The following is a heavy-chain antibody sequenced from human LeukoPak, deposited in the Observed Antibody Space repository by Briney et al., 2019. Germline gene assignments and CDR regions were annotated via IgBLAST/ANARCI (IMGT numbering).Heavy chain of an antibody. Sequence: GGSLRLSCAASGFTFSTYAVNWVRQAPGKGLGWVSTISGSGDSTYYADSVKGRFTISRDNSKDTLYLQMSSVRVDDTAVYYCGRDRGRNYDGRGFYWGYYFDSWGQGILVTVST. V-gene: IGHV3-23*01. CDR2: ISGSGDST. CDR3: GRDRGRNYDGRGFYWGYYFDS. J-gene: IGHJ4*02. CDR1: GFTFSTYA. D-gene: IGHD3-22*01.